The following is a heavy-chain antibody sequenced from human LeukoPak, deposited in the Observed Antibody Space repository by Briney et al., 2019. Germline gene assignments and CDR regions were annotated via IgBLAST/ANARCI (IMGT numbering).Heavy chain of an antibody. CDR1: GVSISSVSNY. CDR3: ARSDGYGLVGI. Sequence: SETLSLTCSVSGVSISSVSNYWGWIRQPPGKTLEWIGSIYSSGSTYYNPSLKSRVIILIDTAKNHFSLNLSSVTAADTAVYYCARSDGYGLVGIWGQGTMVTVSS. J-gene: IGHJ3*02. V-gene: IGHV4-39*07. D-gene: IGHD3-10*01. CDR2: IYSSGST.